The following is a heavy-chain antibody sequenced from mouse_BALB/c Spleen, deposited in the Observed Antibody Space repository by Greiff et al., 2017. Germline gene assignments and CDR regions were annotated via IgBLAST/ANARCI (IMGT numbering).Heavy chain of an antibody. D-gene: IGHD1-1*01. V-gene: IGHV14-3*02. J-gene: IGHJ3*01. Sequence: VHVKQSGAELVKPGASVKLSCTASGFNIKDTYMHWVKQRPEQGLEWIGRIDPANGNTKYDPKFQGKATITADTSSNTAYLQLSSLTSEDTAVYYCARDLITTVPSWFAYWGQGTLVTVSA. CDR1: GFNIKDTY. CDR3: ARDLITTVPSWFAY. CDR2: IDPANGNT.